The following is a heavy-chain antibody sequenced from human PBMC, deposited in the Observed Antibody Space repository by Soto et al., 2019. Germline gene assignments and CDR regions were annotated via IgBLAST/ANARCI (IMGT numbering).Heavy chain of an antibody. CDR3: ARGSGWYKTPPEY. Sequence: GASVKISCKASGGTFSSYAISWVRQAPGQGLKWMGGIIPIFGTANYAQKFKGRVTITADKSTSTAYMELSSLRSEDTAVYYCARGSGWYKTPPEYWGKGTLVTVSS. J-gene: IGHJ4*02. D-gene: IGHD6-13*01. CDR2: IIPIFGTA. V-gene: IGHV1-69*06. CDR1: GGTFSSYA.